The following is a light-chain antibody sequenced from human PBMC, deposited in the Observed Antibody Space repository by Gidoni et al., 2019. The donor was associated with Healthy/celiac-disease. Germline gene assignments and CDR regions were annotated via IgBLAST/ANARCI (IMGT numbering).Light chain of an antibody. CDR1: QSLLHSTGYNY. CDR2: LGS. V-gene: IGKV2-28*01. Sequence: IVMTQSPLSLPVTPGEPASLSCRSSQSLLHSTGYNYWDWYLQRPGQSPPLLIYLGSNRAAGVPDRFSGSGSGTDFTLKISRVEAEDVGVYYCMQALQTPLTFAGXTKVVIK. CDR3: MQALQTPLT. J-gene: IGKJ4*01.